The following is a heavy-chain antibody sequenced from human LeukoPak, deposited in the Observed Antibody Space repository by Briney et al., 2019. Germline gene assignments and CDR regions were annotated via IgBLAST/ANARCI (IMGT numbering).Heavy chain of an antibody. CDR3: AREPRGRSGSFYMWDY. J-gene: IGHJ4*02. CDR2: IYYSGST. Sequence: SETLSLTCTVSGGSISSYYWSWIRQPPGKGLEWIGYIYYSGSTNYNPSLKSRVTISVDTSKNQFSLKLSSVTAADTAVYYCAREPRGRSGSFYMWDYWGQGTLVTVSS. D-gene: IGHD3-10*01. CDR1: GGSISSYY. V-gene: IGHV4-59*12.